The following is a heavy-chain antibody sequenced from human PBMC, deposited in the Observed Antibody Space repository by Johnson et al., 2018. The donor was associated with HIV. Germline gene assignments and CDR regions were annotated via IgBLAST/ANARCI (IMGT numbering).Heavy chain of an antibody. Sequence: VQPVESGGGLVPPGGSLRLSCEASGFNVSSYYMSWVRQAPGKGLEWVSVIYSGGDAYYAASVTGRFSVSRDSDKNTLYVQMHSLRDEDTAEYYCARDFPLGYSWGNGFDIWGQGTMVTVSS. CDR2: IYSGGDA. CDR3: ARDFPLGYSWGNGFDI. D-gene: IGHD3-16*01. V-gene: IGHV3-66*02. J-gene: IGHJ3*02. CDR1: GFNVSSYY.